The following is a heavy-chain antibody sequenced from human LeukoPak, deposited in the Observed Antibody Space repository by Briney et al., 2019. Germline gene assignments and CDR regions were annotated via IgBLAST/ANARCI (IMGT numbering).Heavy chain of an antibody. Sequence: SQTLSLTCTVSGGSISSGDYYWSWIRQPPGKGLEWIGYIYYSGSTYYNPSLKSRVTISVDTSKNQFSLKLSSVTAADTAVYYCARVSAPPKYGDYVPYYFDYWGQGTLVTVSS. J-gene: IGHJ4*02. V-gene: IGHV4-30-4*01. CDR2: IYYSGST. CDR1: GGSISSGDYY. CDR3: ARVSAPPKYGDYVPYYFDY. D-gene: IGHD4-17*01.